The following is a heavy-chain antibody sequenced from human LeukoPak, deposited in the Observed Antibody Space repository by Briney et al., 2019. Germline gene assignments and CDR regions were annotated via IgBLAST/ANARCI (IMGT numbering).Heavy chain of an antibody. V-gene: IGHV3-21*01. CDR3: ARGRRYCSSTSCSTIDY. J-gene: IGHJ4*02. D-gene: IGHD2-2*01. Sequence: PGRSLRLSCAASGFTFSSYSMNWVRQAPGKGLEWVSSISSSSYIYYADSVKGRFTISRDNAKNSLYLQMNSLRAEDTAVYYCARGRRYCSSTSCSTIDYWGQGTLVTVSS. CDR2: ISSSSYI. CDR1: GFTFSSYS.